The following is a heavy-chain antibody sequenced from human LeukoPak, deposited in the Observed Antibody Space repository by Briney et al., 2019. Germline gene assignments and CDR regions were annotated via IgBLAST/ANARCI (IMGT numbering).Heavy chain of an antibody. CDR1: GYTFTGYY. Sequence: ASVKVSCKASGYTFTGYYMHWVRQAPGQGLEWIGRINPNSGGTNYAQKFQGRVTMTRDTSISTAYMELSRLRSDDTAVYYCARVRDLDAFDIWGQGTMVTVSS. J-gene: IGHJ3*02. CDR2: INPNSGGT. CDR3: ARVRDLDAFDI. V-gene: IGHV1-2*06.